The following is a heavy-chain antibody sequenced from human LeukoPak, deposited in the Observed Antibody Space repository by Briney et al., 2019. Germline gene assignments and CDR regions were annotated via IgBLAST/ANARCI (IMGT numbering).Heavy chain of an antibody. CDR2: INPNSGGT. CDR3: ARPLTPSSGIGGDFDY. D-gene: IGHD1-26*01. V-gene: IGHV1-2*02. J-gene: IGHJ4*02. Sequence: ASVKVSCKASGYTFTGYYMHWVRQAPGQGLEWMGWINPNSGGTNYAQKFQGRVTMTRDTSISTAYMELSRLRSDDTAVYYCARPLTPSSGIGGDFDYWGQGTLVTVSS. CDR1: GYTFTGYY.